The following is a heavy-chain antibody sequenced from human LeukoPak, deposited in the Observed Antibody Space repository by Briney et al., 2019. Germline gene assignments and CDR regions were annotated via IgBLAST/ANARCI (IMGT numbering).Heavy chain of an antibody. J-gene: IGHJ4*02. V-gene: IGHV4-4*07. CDR1: GGSISSYY. CDR2: IYSSGST. D-gene: IGHD3-22*01. Sequence: KPSETLSLTCTVSGGSISSYYWTWIRQPAGKGLEWIGRIYSSGSTYYNPSLKSRVTMSVDTSKNQFSLKLSSVTAADTAVYYCARDAYYYDSGGYYQPDYWGQGTLVTVSS. CDR3: ARDAYYYDSGGYYQPDY.